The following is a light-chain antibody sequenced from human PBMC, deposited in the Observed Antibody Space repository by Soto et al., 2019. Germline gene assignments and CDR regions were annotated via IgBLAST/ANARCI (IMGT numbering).Light chain of an antibody. CDR1: SSNIGAAYD. J-gene: IGLJ2*01. CDR3: QSYDSSFVI. Sequence: QSVLTQPPSVSGAPGQRVTISCTGSSSNIGAAYDVHWYQQFPGTAPKLLIYGNSNRPSGVPDRFSGSKSGTSASLAITGLQAADEADYSCQSYDSSFVIFGGGTKVTVL. V-gene: IGLV1-40*01. CDR2: GNS.